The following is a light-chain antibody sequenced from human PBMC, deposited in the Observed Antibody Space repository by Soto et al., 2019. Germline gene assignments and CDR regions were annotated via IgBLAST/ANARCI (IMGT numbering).Light chain of an antibody. CDR2: GAS. Sequence: EIVLTQSPGPLSLSPGERATLSCRASQSVSNNYLAWYQQKPGQAPRLLIYGASNRATGIPDRFSGSGSGTGFTLTISRLEPDDFAVYYCQQCGSSGTFGQGTKVEIK. J-gene: IGKJ1*01. V-gene: IGKV3-20*01. CDR3: QQCGSSGT. CDR1: QSVSNNY.